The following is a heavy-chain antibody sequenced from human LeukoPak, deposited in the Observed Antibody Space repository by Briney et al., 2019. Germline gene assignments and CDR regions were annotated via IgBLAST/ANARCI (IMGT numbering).Heavy chain of an antibody. CDR1: GDSVSSNSAA. V-gene: IGHV6-1*01. J-gene: IGHJ4*02. D-gene: IGHD3-22*01. CDR2: TYYRSKWYN. CDR3: ARGAYDSSGYSFDY. Sequence: SQTLSLTCAISGDSVSSNSAAWNWIRQSPSRGLEWLGRTYYRSKWYNDYAVSVKSRITINPDTSKNQFSLKLSSVTAADTAVYYCARGAYDSSGYSFDYWGQGTLVTVSS.